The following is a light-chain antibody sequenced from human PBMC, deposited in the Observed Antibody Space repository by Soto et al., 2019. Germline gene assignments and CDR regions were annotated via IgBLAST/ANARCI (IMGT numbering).Light chain of an antibody. CDR2: GVS. V-gene: IGKV3-20*01. Sequence: EIVLTQSPGTLSLSPGERATLSCRASQSVSSSYLAWYQQKPGQAPRLLIYGVSSRATGIPDRFSGSGSGTDFTLTISRLEPADFAVYYCQHYVNSPPITFGQATRLEIK. CDR1: QSVSSSY. CDR3: QHYVNSPPIT. J-gene: IGKJ5*01.